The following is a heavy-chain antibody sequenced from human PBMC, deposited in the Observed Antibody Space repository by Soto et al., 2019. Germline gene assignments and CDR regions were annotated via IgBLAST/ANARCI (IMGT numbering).Heavy chain of an antibody. CDR2: ISPYNRNT. CDR3: ARDLDGSGSYYTDY. CDR1: GYPFSSIG. V-gene: IGHV1-18*01. J-gene: IGHJ4*02. Sequence: QVQLVQSGAEVKKPGASVKVSCKASGYPFSSIGITWVRQAPGQGLEWMGWISPYNRNTRYAQRLQGRVTMTSDTSTITAYMQLRSLRSDDTAVYFCARDLDGSGSYYTDYWGQGTLVTVSS. D-gene: IGHD3-10*01.